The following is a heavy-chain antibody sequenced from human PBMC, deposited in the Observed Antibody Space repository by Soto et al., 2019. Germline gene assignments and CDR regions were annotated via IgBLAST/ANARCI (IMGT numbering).Heavy chain of an antibody. CDR1: GGSIGRSY. V-gene: IGHV4-4*07. CDR2: IHTSGRT. CDR3: ARAVYSSGWSCFDY. Sequence: PWETLSITCTVSGGSIGRSYRSWIRQPAGKGLEWIGRIHTSGRTNYKPSLKSRVTMSVDTSKNQFSLKLSSVTAAETALYDWARAVYSSGWSCFDYWGQG. D-gene: IGHD6-19*01. J-gene: IGHJ4*02.